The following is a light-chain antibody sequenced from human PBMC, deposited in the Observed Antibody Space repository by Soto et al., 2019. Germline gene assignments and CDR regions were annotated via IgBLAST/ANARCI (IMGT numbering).Light chain of an antibody. J-gene: IGKJ1*01. V-gene: IGKV3-15*01. Sequence: EIVMTQFPATLYLSPGERATLSCRASQSVSSDLAWYQQRPGQAPSLLIFGASTRATDIPARFSGSGSGTEFTLTISSLQSEDFELYYCQQYNTWPRTFGQGTKVEVK. CDR1: QSVSSD. CDR2: GAS. CDR3: QQYNTWPRT.